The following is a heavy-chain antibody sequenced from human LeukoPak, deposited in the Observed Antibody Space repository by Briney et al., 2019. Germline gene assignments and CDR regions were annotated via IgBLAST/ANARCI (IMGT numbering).Heavy chain of an antibody. CDR1: GGSFSGYY. V-gene: IGHV4-34*01. J-gene: IGHJ5*02. CDR2: INHSGST. CDR3: ARGLSVLRFLEWSRRFDP. D-gene: IGHD3-3*01. Sequence: PSETLSLTCAVYGGSFSGYYWSWIRQPPGKGLEWIGEINHSGSTNYNPSLKSRVIISVDTSKNQFSLKLSSVTAADTAVYYCARGLSVLRFLEWSRRFDPWGQGTLVTVSS.